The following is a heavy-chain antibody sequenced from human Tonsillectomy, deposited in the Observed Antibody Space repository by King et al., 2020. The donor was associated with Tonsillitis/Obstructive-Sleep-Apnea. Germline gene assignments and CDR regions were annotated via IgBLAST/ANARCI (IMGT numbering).Heavy chain of an antibody. CDR3: ARDRDGMDV. Sequence: VQLQESGPGLVKPSQTLSLTCTVSGVSVSSGAYYWSWIRQHPGKGLEWIGNIYDSGNTYYNPSLKSRVIISVDTAENQFSLKLSSVTAADTAVYYCARDRDGMDVWGQGTTVTVSS. J-gene: IGHJ6*02. CDR2: IYDSGNT. V-gene: IGHV4-31*03. CDR1: GVSVSSGAYY.